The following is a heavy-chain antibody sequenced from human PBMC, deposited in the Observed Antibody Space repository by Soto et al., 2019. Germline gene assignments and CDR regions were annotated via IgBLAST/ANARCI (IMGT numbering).Heavy chain of an antibody. Sequence: QVQLQGSGPGLVKPSETLSLTCTFSGGSIRGYYWTWIRQPPGKGLEWIGNIYDSGNTNYNPSFRSRISMSIDVAKAQFSLTLSPVTAADTAVYFCARDRGGSGALYYYGMDVWGQGTSVTVSS. CDR1: GGSIRGYY. CDR2: IYDSGNT. D-gene: IGHD3-10*01. V-gene: IGHV4-59*01. CDR3: ARDRGGSGALYYYGMDV. J-gene: IGHJ6*02.